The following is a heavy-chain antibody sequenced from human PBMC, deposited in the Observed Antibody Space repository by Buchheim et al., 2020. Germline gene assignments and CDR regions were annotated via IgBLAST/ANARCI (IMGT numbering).Heavy chain of an antibody. CDR2: IYYSGST. J-gene: IGHJ4*02. Sequence: QVQLQESGPGLVKPSETLSLTCTVSGGSISSYYWSWIQQPPGKGLEWIGYIYYSGSTNYNPSIKSRVTISVDTSKNQFSLKLSSVTAADTAVYYCARLKYSSSWYFDYWGQGTL. CDR1: GGSISSYY. CDR3: ARLKYSSSWYFDY. V-gene: IGHV4-59*08. D-gene: IGHD6-13*01.